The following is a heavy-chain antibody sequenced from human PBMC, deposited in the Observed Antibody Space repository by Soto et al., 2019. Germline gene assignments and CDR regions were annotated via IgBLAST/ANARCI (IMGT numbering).Heavy chain of an antibody. D-gene: IGHD3-9*01. CDR1: GFTFSSYG. J-gene: IGHJ4*02. CDR3: AKEGNVLLYFDWCDY. Sequence: QVQLVESGGGVVQPGRSLRLSCAASGFTFSSYGMHWVRQAPGKGLEWVTIISNDGSNKYYADSVKGRFTISRDNSKNTLYLQMSSLRAEDTAIYYCAKEGNVLLYFDWCDYWGQGTLVTVSS. CDR2: ISNDGSNK. V-gene: IGHV3-30*18.